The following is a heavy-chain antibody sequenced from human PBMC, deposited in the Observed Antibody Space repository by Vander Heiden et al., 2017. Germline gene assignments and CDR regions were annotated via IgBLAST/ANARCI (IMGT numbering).Heavy chain of an antibody. J-gene: IGHJ4*02. V-gene: IGHV4-39*01. Sequence: QLQLKESGPGLVKPSETLSPTCTVSGGSISSTRYYWGWIRQPPGKGLEGIGSIYYSGSTYYSPSLKSRVTIFVDTSKNQFSLKMTSVAAADTALYYCARHYGSGTYYPAFDSWGQGALVTVSS. CDR3: ARHYGSGTYYPAFDS. CDR2: IYYSGST. CDR1: GGSISSTRYY. D-gene: IGHD3-10*01.